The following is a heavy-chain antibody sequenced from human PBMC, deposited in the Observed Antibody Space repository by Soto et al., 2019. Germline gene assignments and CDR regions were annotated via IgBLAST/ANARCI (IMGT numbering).Heavy chain of an antibody. Sequence: QMQMQESGPRLVKPSETLSLTCTVSGASITDSYWSWIRQPPEKGLEWIGYIYFSGIANYNPSLKSRATISRDTSKDECSLKLTSVTAADTAIYYCARGDSDLAVSEAAYWGQGTLVTVSS. V-gene: IGHV4-59*01. D-gene: IGHD2-15*01. CDR2: IYFSGIA. J-gene: IGHJ1*01. CDR1: GASITDSY. CDR3: ARGDSDLAVSEAAY.